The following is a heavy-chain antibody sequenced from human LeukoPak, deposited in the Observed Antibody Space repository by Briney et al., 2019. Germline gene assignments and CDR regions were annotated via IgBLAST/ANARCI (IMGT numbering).Heavy chain of an antibody. D-gene: IGHD6-19*01. CDR3: ARDEYSSGWTDRPFFDY. V-gene: IGHV4-39*07. CDR1: GGSISSSSYY. Sequence: SETLSLTCTVSGGSISSSSYYWGWIRQPPGKGLEWIGSIYYSGSTYYNPSLKSRFTISVDTSKNQFSLKLSSVTAADTAVYYCARDEYSSGWTDRPFFDYWGQGTLVTVSS. J-gene: IGHJ4*02. CDR2: IYYSGST.